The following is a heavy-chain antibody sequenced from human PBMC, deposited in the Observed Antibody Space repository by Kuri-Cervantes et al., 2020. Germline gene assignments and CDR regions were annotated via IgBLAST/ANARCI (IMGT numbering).Heavy chain of an antibody. V-gene: IGHV4-39*07. D-gene: IGHD1-26*01. CDR2: IYYSGNT. CDR1: GGSFSSYY. CDR3: ATRRVGATRWFDP. Sequence: SQTLSLTCAVYGGSFSSYYWGWIRQPPGKGLEWIGSIYYSGNTYYNPSLKSRVTISVDTSKNQFSLKLSSVTAADTAVYYCATRRVGATRWFDPWGQGTLVTVSS. J-gene: IGHJ5*02.